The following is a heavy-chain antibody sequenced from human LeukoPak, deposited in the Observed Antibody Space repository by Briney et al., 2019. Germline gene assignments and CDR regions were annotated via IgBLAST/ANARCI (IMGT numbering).Heavy chain of an antibody. CDR1: GYTFTSYD. J-gene: IGHJ6*03. V-gene: IGHV1-8*03. D-gene: IGHD5-12*01. CDR3: ARAERGYSGFPSGGYYYYYMDV. Sequence: ASVKVSCKASGYTFTSYDINWVRQATGQGLEWMGWMNPNSGNTGYAQKFQGRVTITRNTSISTAYMELSSLRSEDTAVYYCARAERGYSGFPSGGYYYYYMDVWGKGTTVTVSS. CDR2: MNPNSGNT.